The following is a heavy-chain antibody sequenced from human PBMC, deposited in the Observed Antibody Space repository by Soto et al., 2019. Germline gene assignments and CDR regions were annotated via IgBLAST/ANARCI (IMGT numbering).Heavy chain of an antibody. V-gene: IGHV5-51*01. J-gene: IGHJ4*02. CDR3: ARLIYCADVVCQKRFDY. Sequence: GESLKISCKTSGYSFTGYWIGWVRQMPGKGLEWMGIIYPGDSDTKYSPSFQGQVTISADKSITTAYLQWSSLKASDTAMYYCARLIYCADVVCQKRFDYWGQGTLVTVSS. D-gene: IGHD2-8*01. CDR1: GYSFTGYW. CDR2: IYPGDSDT.